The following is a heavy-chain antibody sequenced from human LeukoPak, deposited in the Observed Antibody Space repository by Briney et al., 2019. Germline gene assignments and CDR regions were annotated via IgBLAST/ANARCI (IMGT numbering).Heavy chain of an antibody. Sequence: PSETLSLTCTVSGGSINSYYWSWLRQPPGKGLEWIGYIYYNGSTNHNPSLKSRVTISVDTSKNQFSLNLTSVTAADTAVYYCARHMGGSGYPFDHWGQGTLVTVSS. CDR1: GGSINSYY. CDR3: ARHMGGSGYPFDH. V-gene: IGHV4-59*08. CDR2: IYYNGST. J-gene: IGHJ4*02. D-gene: IGHD5-12*01.